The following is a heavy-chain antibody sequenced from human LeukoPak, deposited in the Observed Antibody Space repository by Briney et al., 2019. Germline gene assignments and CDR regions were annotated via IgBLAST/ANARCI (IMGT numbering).Heavy chain of an antibody. J-gene: IGHJ4*02. Sequence: SETLSLTCTVSGGSINNYYWSWIRQPPGKGLEWIWNIYYNGSTNYNPSLKSRVTISLDTSKNQFSLKVGSVTAADTAVYYFAGAPWGPYDFWGQGTLVTVSS. CDR2: IYYNGST. CDR1: GGSINNYY. D-gene: IGHD7-27*01. V-gene: IGHV4-59*01. CDR3: AGAPWGPYDF.